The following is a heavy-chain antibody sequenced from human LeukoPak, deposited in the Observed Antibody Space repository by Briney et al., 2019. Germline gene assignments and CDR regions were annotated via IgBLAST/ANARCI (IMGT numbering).Heavy chain of an antibody. V-gene: IGHV3-33*08. CDR1: GFNLSSYG. Sequence: PGESLRLSCAASGFNLSSYGMHWVRQAPGKGLEWVSVIWYDGSNKYFADSVRGRFSTTRDKSKNTLYLQMNSLRAEETAVYYCARDQGLTYDTSGSFDYWGQGTLVTVSS. CDR3: ARDQGLTYDTSGSFDY. J-gene: IGHJ4*02. CDR2: IWYDGSNK. D-gene: IGHD3-22*01.